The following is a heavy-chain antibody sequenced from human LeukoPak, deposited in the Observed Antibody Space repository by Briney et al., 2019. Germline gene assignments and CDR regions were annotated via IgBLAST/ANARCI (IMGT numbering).Heavy chain of an antibody. Sequence: GRSLRLSCAASGFTFSTYAMHWVRQAPGKGLEWVAVISYEGSNKYYVDSVKGRFTISRDNSKNTLYLQMNSLRAEDTAVYYCAKQSRDGLKILYYCDSWGQGTLVTVSS. V-gene: IGHV3-30-3*02. CDR1: GFTFSTYA. D-gene: IGHD5-24*01. CDR3: AKQSRDGLKILYYCDS. J-gene: IGHJ4*02. CDR2: ISYEGSNK.